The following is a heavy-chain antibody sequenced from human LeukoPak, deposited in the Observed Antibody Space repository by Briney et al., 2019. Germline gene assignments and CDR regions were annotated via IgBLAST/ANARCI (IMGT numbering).Heavy chain of an antibody. Sequence: ASVKVSCKTSGYTFTNYAMNWVRQAPGQGLEFMGWISTGTGNPTYAQGFTGRIVFSLDTSVSTAYLHINTLKPEDTAVYYCAAIGAHSFDYWGQGTLVTVSS. V-gene: IGHV7-4-1*02. CDR1: GYTFTNYA. CDR3: AAIGAHSFDY. D-gene: IGHD3-10*01. CDR2: ISTGTGNP. J-gene: IGHJ4*02.